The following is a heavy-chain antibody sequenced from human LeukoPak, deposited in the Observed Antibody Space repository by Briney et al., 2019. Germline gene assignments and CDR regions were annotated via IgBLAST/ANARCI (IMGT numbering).Heavy chain of an antibody. V-gene: IGHV1-2*02. CDR1: GYTFTGYY. CDR2: INPNSGGT. CDR3: ARDGRFLEWLLPYSSGFDP. J-gene: IGHJ5*02. Sequence: ASVKVSCKASGYTFTGYYMHWVRQAPGQGLEWMGWINPNSGGTNYAQKFQGRVTMTRDTSISTAYMELSRLRSDDTAVYYCARDGRFLEWLLPYSSGFDPWGQGTLVTVSS. D-gene: IGHD3-3*01.